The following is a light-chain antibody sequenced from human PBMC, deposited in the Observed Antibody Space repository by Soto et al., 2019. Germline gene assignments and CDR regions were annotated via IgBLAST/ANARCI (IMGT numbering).Light chain of an antibody. CDR3: SSYAGSNWYV. CDR1: NSEVGGYPY. J-gene: IGLJ1*01. V-gene: IGLV2-8*01. Sequence: QSVLTQPPSAYGAPGQSVTISCTGTNSEVGGYPYVSWYQQYPGHAPKLIIYEVNARPSGVPDRFSGSKSGNTASLTDSGRQNADEADYYCSSYAGSNWYVFGTGTKLTVL. CDR2: EVN.